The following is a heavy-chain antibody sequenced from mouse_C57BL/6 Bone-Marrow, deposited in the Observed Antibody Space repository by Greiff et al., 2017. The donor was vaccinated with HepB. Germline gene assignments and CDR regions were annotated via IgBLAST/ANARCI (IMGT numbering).Heavy chain of an antibody. V-gene: IGHV3-6*01. CDR1: GYSITSGYY. D-gene: IGHD1-2*01. J-gene: IGHJ3*01. CDR3: ASYGPAWFAY. Sequence: VQLKELGPGLVKPSQSLSLTCSVTGYSITSGYYWNWIRQFPGNKLEWMGYISYDGSNNYNPSLKNRISITRDTSKNQFFLKLNSVTTEDTATYYCASYGPAWFAYWGQGTLVTVSA. CDR2: ISYDGSN.